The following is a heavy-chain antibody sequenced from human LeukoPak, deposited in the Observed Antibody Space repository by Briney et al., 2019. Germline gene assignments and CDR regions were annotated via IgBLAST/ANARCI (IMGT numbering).Heavy chain of an antibody. D-gene: IGHD3-22*01. CDR1: GYTFTDYY. V-gene: IGHV1-2*02. CDR3: AIAYYDTSLRIDDY. Sequence: ASVKVSCKASGYTFTDYYMHWVRQAPGQGLEWMGWINPYSGDTNYAQKFQGRVTMTRDTSISTAYMERSGLRSDDTAVYHCAIAYYDTSLRIDDYRGQGNLVTVSS. CDR2: INPYSGDT. J-gene: IGHJ4*02.